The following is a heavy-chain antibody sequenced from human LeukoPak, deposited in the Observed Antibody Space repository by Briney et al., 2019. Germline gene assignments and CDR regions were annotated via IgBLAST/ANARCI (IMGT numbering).Heavy chain of an antibody. D-gene: IGHD3-10*01. CDR3: ARDRVTMVRGAITDYYYYYMDV. CDR2: INSYGSST. CDR1: GFTFSSYS. V-gene: IGHV3-74*01. Sequence: GGSLTLSCAASGFTFSSYSMNWVRQAPGKGLVWVSRINSYGSSTNYADSVKGRFTISRDNAKNTLYLQMNSLRAEDTAVYYCARDRVTMVRGAITDYYYYYMDVWGKGTTVTVSS. J-gene: IGHJ6*03.